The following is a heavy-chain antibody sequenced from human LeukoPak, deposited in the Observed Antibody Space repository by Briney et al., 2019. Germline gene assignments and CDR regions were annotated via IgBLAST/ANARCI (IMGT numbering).Heavy chain of an antibody. CDR1: GITFWRFL. J-gene: IGHJ6*03. CDR2: IKQDGSEK. Sequence: GVLRLSFAAPGITFWRFLVSWVPQGPGEGAGWGGHIKQDGSEKDYVDSVKGRFTISRDNAKNSLYLQMNSLRAEDTAVYYCARGESSSINYYYYMDVWGKGTTVTVSS. D-gene: IGHD6-6*01. V-gene: IGHV3-7*02. CDR3: ARGESSSINYYYYMDV.